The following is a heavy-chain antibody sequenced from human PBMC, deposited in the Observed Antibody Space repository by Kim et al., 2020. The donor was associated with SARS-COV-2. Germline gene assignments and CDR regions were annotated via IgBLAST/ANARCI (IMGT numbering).Heavy chain of an antibody. CDR3: AKGLLSWGYGDYWYFEL. D-gene: IGHD4-17*01. V-gene: IGHV3-23*01. Sequence: GGSLRLSCAASGFTFSSYAMSWVRQAPGKGLEWVSAISGSGGSTYYADSVKGRFTISRDNSKNTLYLQMNSLRAEDTAVYYCAKGLLSWGYGDYWYFELWGRSTLVTVSP. CDR1: GFTFSSYA. CDR2: ISGSGGST. J-gene: IGHJ2*01.